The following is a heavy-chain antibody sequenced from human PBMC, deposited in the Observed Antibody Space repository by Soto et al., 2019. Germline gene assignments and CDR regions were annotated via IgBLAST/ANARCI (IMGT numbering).Heavy chain of an antibody. V-gene: IGHV4-39*01. D-gene: IGHD2-15*01. CDR1: GGSINTNNYY. CDR3: ARLVVVSPVENA. CDR2: VFYNGTT. J-gene: IGHJ5*02. Sequence: SGTLSLTCTVSGGSINTNNYYWGWVRQPPGKGLEWIGSVFYNGTTYYSPSLKSRVTISLATSRTQFSLKLDSVTAADTAVYYCARLVVVSPVENAWGQGTLVTVSS.